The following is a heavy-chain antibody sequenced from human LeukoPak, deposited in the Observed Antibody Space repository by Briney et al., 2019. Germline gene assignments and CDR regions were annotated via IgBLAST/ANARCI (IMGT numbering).Heavy chain of an antibody. CDR2: TSWNSGSI. CDR3: AKDVGGGGSCYFDLCPWYYGSGV. CDR1: GFAFDDYA. J-gene: IGHJ6*01. D-gene: IGHD2-15*01. V-gene: IGHV3-9*01. Sequence: GRSLRLSCAASGFAFDDYAMHWVRQAPGKGLGWVSGTSWNSGSIVYADSVKGRFTISRDNAKNSLYLQMNSLRAEDTALYYCAKDVGGGGSCYFDLCPWYYGSGVWGQGTRVTVSS.